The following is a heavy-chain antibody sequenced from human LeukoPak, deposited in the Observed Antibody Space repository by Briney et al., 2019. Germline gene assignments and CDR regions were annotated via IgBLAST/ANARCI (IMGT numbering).Heavy chain of an antibody. J-gene: IGHJ5*02. CDR2: INHSGST. Sequence: SETLSLTCAVYGGSFSGYYWSWIRQPPGKGLEWIGEINHSGSTNYNPSLKSRVTISVDTSKNQFSLKLSSVTAADTAVYYCASGGPNWFDPWGQGTLVTVSS. V-gene: IGHV4-34*01. CDR1: GGSFSGYY. CDR3: ASGGPNWFDP.